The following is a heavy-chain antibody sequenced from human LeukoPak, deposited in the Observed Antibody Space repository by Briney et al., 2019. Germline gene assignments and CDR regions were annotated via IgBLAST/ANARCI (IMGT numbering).Heavy chain of an antibody. V-gene: IGHV6-1*01. J-gene: IGHJ5*02. CDR2: TYYRSKWYN. Sequence: SQTLSLTCAISGDSVSSNNAAWNWIRQSPSRGLEWLGRTYYRSKWYNDYAVSVKSRITINPDTPKNQFSLQLNSVTPEDTAVYYCARGQRLYDSSGYYYPRTRAYWFDPWGQGTLVTVSS. CDR1: GDSVSSNNAA. D-gene: IGHD3-22*01. CDR3: ARGQRLYDSSGYYYPRTRAYWFDP.